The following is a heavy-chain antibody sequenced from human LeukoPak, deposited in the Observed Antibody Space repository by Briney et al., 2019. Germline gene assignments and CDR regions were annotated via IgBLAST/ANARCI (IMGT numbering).Heavy chain of an antibody. CDR3: AREYYDYYGSGGIARANYYFDY. CDR1: GFTFNRCA. Sequence: GGSLRLSCAVSGFTFNRCAMGWVRQAPGKGLEWVSSISSSGGSTDYADSVKGRFTVSRDNSKNTVYLQMNNLRAEDTAVYYCAREYYDYYGSGGIARANYYFDYWGQGTLVTVSS. J-gene: IGHJ4*02. V-gene: IGHV3-23*01. D-gene: IGHD3-10*01. CDR2: ISSSGGST.